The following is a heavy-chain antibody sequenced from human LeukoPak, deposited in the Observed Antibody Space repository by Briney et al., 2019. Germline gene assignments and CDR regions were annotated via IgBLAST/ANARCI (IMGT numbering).Heavy chain of an antibody. J-gene: IGHJ2*01. CDR1: GFTFSSHG. V-gene: IGHV3-23*01. CDR3: AKDIDWGRFDV. Sequence: GGSLRLSCAASGFTFSSHGMDWVRQAPGMGLEWVSGVSPGGDITYYADSVKGRFAISRDNSRNTVYFQLNSLRADDTAVYYCAKDIDWGRFDVWGRGTLVTVSS. D-gene: IGHD7-27*01. CDR2: VSPGGDIT.